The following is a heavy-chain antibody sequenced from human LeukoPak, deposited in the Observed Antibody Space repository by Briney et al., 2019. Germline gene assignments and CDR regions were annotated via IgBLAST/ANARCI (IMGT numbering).Heavy chain of an antibody. CDR3: TRDLPSTVTYYFDY. D-gene: IGHD4-17*01. Sequence: GGSLILSCTASGFTFGDYAMSWFRQAPGKGLEWVGFIRSKAYGGTTEYAASVKGRFTISRDDSKSIAYLQMNSLKTEDTAVYYCTRDLPSTVTYYFDYWGQGTLVTVSS. V-gene: IGHV3-49*03. CDR2: IRSKAYGGTT. CDR1: GFTFGDYA. J-gene: IGHJ4*02.